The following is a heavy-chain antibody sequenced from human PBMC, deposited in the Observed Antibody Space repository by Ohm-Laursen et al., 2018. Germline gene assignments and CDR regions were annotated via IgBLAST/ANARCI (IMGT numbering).Heavy chain of an antibody. CDR3: ARDPRSSPYYYYGMDV. D-gene: IGHD6-6*01. CDR1: GGSFSGYY. Sequence: TLSLTCAVYGGSFSGYYWSWIRQPPGKGLEWIGEINHSGSTNYNPSLKSRVTISVDTSKNQFSLKLSSVTAADTAVYYCARDPRSSPYYYYGMDVWGQGTTVTVSS. CDR2: INHSGST. V-gene: IGHV4-34*01. J-gene: IGHJ6*02.